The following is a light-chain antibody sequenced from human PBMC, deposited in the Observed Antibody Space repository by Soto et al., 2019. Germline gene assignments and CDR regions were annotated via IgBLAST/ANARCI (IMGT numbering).Light chain of an antibody. CDR2: DVS. J-gene: IGKJ2*01. CDR3: QQRTDWPPVYT. Sequence: EIVLTQSPVTLSLSPGDRATLSCSPSQSVSSFLAWYQQKPGQPPRLLIYDVSNRAAGIPARFSGSGSGTDFTLTISSLEPEDFAVYYCQQRTDWPPVYTFGQWTKLEIK. V-gene: IGKV3-11*01. CDR1: QSVSSF.